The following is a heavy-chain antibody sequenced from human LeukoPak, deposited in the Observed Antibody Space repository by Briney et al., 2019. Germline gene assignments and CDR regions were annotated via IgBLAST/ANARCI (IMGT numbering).Heavy chain of an antibody. V-gene: IGHV3-74*01. D-gene: IGHD3-10*01. CDR2: INSDGSST. CDR1: GFTFSSYW. J-gene: IGHJ4*02. CDR3: VRDYYGSSFGY. Sequence: HAGGSLRLSCGASGFTFSSYWMHWVRHAPGKGLVWVSRINSDGSSTTYADSVKGRFTISRDNAKNTLDLQMNSLRADDTAVYYCVRDYYGSSFGYWGQGTLVTVSS.